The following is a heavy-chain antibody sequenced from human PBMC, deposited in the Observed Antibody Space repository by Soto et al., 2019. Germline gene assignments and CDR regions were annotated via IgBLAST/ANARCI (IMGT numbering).Heavy chain of an antibody. CDR2: INQDGSEK. V-gene: IGHV3-7*01. J-gene: IGHJ4*02. CDR1: GFTFSTWW. Sequence: PGGSLRLSCAASGFTFSTWWMDWVRQTPGEGLEWVANINQDGSEKNYVDSVKSRFTISRDNAKNSLYLQMSSLTAEDSALYYCSRSLNSWGQGTLVTVSS. CDR3: SRSLNS.